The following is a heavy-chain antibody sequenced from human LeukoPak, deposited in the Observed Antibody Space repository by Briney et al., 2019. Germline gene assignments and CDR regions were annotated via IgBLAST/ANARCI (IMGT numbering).Heavy chain of an antibody. Sequence: GGSLRLSCAASGFTLSSYSMNWVRQAPGKGLEWVSFISTSSSYIHYADSVKGRFTISRDNAKKSLYLEMNSLRAEDTAVYYCARVVDTAMVLYGAFDIWGQGTMVTVSS. D-gene: IGHD5-18*01. CDR3: ARVVDTAMVLYGAFDI. J-gene: IGHJ3*02. CDR1: GFTLSSYS. V-gene: IGHV3-21*01. CDR2: ISTSSSYI.